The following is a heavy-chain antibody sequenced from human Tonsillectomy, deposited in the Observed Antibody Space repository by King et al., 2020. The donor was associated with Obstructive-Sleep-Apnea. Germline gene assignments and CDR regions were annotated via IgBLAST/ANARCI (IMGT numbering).Heavy chain of an antibody. CDR3: AREERLGLEKVNYHYYGMDV. D-gene: IGHD1-1*01. CDR2: IIPIIGVP. J-gene: IGHJ6*02. Sequence: QLVQSGAEVKKPGSSVKVSCKASGGTFTSYTITWVRQGPGQGFQWMGGIIPIIGVPNYAQSFQGRVTITADESTSTAYMELSSLRSDDTAIYYCAREERLGLEKVNYHYYGMDVWGQGTTVTVSS. CDR1: GGTFTSYT. V-gene: IGHV1-69*12.